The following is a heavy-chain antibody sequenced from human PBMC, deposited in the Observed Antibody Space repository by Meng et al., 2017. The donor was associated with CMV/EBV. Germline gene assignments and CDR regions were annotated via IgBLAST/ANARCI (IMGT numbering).Heavy chain of an antibody. J-gene: IGHJ6*02. CDR1: GYTFTGYY. V-gene: IGHV1-2*02. CDR2: INPNSGGT. Sequence: ASVKVSCKASGYTFTGYYMHWVRQAPGQGLEWMGWINPNSGGTNYAQKFQGRVTMTRDTSISTAYMELSRLRSDDTAVYYCARVSTTIFGTIGVGTLGGMDVWGQGTTVTVFS. CDR3: ARVSTTIFGTIGVGTLGGMDV. D-gene: IGHD3-3*01.